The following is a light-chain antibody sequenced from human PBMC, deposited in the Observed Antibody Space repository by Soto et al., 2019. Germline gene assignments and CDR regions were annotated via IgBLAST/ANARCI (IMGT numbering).Light chain of an antibody. CDR1: QSVTNTF. Sequence: EIVLTQSPGTLSLSPGERATLSCRASQSVTNTFLAWYQQKPGQAPRLLIYGASSRATGIPDRFSGSGSGTDFTLTISRLEPEDFVVYYCHQYGSSPSTFGQGTKVEIK. J-gene: IGKJ1*01. V-gene: IGKV3-20*01. CDR3: HQYGSSPST. CDR2: GAS.